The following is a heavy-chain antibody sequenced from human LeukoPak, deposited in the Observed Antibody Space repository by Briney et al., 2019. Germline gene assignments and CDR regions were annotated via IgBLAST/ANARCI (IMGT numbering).Heavy chain of an antibody. CDR2: ISSSSSTI. Sequence: GGSLRLSCAASGFIFTSYSMNWVRQAPGKGLEWISYISSSSSTIYYADSVRGRFTISRDNAKNSLYLQMNSLRAEDTAVYYCARDVSPPHGGNSFSFDSWGQGSLVTVSS. D-gene: IGHD4-23*01. V-gene: IGHV3-48*01. J-gene: IGHJ4*02. CDR3: ARDVSPPHGGNSFSFDS. CDR1: GFIFTSYS.